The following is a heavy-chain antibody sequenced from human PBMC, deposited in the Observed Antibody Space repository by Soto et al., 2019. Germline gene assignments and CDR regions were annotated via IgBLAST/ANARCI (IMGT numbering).Heavy chain of an antibody. V-gene: IGHV4-4*02. CDR2: ILHTGSS. J-gene: IGHJ4*02. CDR3: AGSPRRGRGKWYFDY. Sequence: QVQLQESGPGLVKPSGTLSLTCAVSGDSFSSANWWTWVRQPPGKGLEWIGDILHTGSSNLSPSLQSRVIISVDTSKNQFSLNLTSVTAADTAVDYCAGSPRRGRGKWYFDYWGQGALVTVSA. CDR1: GDSFSSANW. D-gene: IGHD1-26*01.